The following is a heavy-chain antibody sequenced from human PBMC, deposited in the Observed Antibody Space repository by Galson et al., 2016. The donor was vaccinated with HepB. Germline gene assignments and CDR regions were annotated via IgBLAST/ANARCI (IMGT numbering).Heavy chain of an antibody. CDR3: ARGPYGKSRDAFHV. CDR2: RWYAGGNK. V-gene: IGHV3-33*01. J-gene: IGHJ3*01. Sequence: SLRLSCAGSGFNFRGYGIHWVRQAPGKGLEWVAMRWYAGGNKKYADSVRGRFTISRDSSNVYLQMNSLRAEDTAMYYCARGPYGKSRDAFHVWGQGTAVTVSS. D-gene: IGHD3-10*01. CDR1: GFNFRGYG.